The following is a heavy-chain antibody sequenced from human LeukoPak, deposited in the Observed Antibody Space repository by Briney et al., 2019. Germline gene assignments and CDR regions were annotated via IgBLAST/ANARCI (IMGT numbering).Heavy chain of an antibody. CDR2: ISSSGSTI. D-gene: IGHD1-7*01. CDR1: GFTFSSYE. CDR3: ALELASADY. Sequence: GGSLRLSCAASGFTFSSYEMNWVRQAPGKGLEWVSYISSSGSTIYYADSVKGRFTISRDNSKNTLYLQMNSLRAEDTAVYYCALELASADYWGQGTLVTVSS. V-gene: IGHV3-48*03. J-gene: IGHJ4*02.